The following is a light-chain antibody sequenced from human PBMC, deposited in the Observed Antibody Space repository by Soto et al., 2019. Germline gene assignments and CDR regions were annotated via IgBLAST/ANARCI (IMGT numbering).Light chain of an antibody. V-gene: IGKV1-27*01. CDR2: AAS. CDR3: QKYKSALSIT. J-gene: IGKJ5*01. CDR1: QGISNY. Sequence: DIQMTQSPSSLSASVGDRVTITCRASQGISNYLAWYQQKPGKVPKLLIYAASTLQSVVPSRFSGSGSGTDFTLTISSLQPEDVATYYCQKYKSALSITFGQGTRLEIK.